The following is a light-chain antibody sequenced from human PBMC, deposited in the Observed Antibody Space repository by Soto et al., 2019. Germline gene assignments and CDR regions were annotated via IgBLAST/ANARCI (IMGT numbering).Light chain of an antibody. CDR3: QQYHNWPRT. V-gene: IGKV3-15*01. CDR1: ETVAGSY. J-gene: IGKJ1*01. CDR2: GAS. Sequence: EIVLTQSPGTLSLSPGERATLSCRASETVAGSYLAWYQQKPGQAPRLLIYGASTRATGIPARFSGSGSGTEFTLTITSLQSEDFAVYYCQQYHNWPRTFGQGTKVDIK.